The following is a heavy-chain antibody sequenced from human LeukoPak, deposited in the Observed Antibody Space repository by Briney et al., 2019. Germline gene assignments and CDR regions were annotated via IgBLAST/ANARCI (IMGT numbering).Heavy chain of an antibody. Sequence: GTSLRLSCAASGFTFSNYAINWVRQAPGKGLEWGAVISYDAINKYYADSVKGRFTISRDNSKNTLYLQMNSLRAEDTAVYYCAKDLGGGYMNFDYWGQGTLVTVSS. CDR3: AKDLGGGYMNFDY. J-gene: IGHJ4*02. CDR2: ISYDAINK. D-gene: IGHD5-12*01. V-gene: IGHV3-30*04. CDR1: GFTFSNYA.